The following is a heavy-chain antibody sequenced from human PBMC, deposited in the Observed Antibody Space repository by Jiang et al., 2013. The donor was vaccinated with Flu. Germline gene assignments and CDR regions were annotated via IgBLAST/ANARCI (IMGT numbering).Heavy chain of an antibody. Sequence: LSLTCAVSGYSISSGYYWGWIRQPPGKGLEWIGSIYHSGSTYYNPSLKSRVTISVDTSKNQFSLKLSSVTAADTAVYYCAREGRGYLGYYYGMDVWGKGTTVTVSS. CDR1: GYSISSGYY. CDR3: AREGRGYLGYYYGMDV. CDR2: IYHSGST. V-gene: IGHV4-38-2*02. J-gene: IGHJ6*04. D-gene: IGHD3-22*01.